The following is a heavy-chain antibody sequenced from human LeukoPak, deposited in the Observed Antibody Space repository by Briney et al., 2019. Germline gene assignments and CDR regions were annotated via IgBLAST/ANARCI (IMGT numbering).Heavy chain of an antibody. CDR2: IYYSGST. Sequence: PSETLSLTCTVSGGSISSYYWSWIRQPPGKGLEWIGYIYYSGSTNYNPSLKSRVTISVDTSKNQFSLKLSSVTAADTAVYYCARANGDYWFDPWGQGTLVTVSS. CDR1: GGSISSYY. J-gene: IGHJ5*02. CDR3: ARANGDYWFDP. V-gene: IGHV4-59*01. D-gene: IGHD4-17*01.